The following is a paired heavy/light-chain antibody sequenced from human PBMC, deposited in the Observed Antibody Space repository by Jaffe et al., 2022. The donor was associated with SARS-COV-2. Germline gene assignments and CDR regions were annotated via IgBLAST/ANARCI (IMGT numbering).Light chain of an antibody. CDR1: SGSIADNY. V-gene: IGLV6-57*01. Sequence: NFMLTQPHSVSESPGKTVTISCTRSSGSIADNYVQWYQQRPGSSPTTVIYEDNQRPSGVPDRFSGSIDSSSNSASLTISGLKTEDEADYYCQSDDGSNHVVFGGGTKLTVL. CDR3: QSDDGSNHVV. CDR2: EDN. J-gene: IGLJ2*01.
Heavy chain of an antibody. CDR3: ARGDFYASGDYYYFYYFDY. D-gene: IGHD3-22*01. V-gene: IGHV4-30-4*01. J-gene: IGHJ4*02. CDR1: GGSVNIGDYY. CDR2: IYYSGST. Sequence: QVQLQESSPGLVKPSQTLSLTCTVSGGSVNIGDYYWSWIRQPPGKGLEWIGYIYYSGSTYYNPSLKSRPTISVDTSKNQFSLKLSSVTAADTAVYFCARGDFYASGDYYYFYYFDYWGLGTLVTVSS.